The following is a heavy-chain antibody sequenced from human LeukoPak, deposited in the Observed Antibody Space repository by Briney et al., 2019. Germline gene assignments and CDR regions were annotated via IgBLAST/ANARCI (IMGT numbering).Heavy chain of an antibody. V-gene: IGHV1-8*01. Sequence: GASVKVSCKASGYTFPTYDINWVRQATGQGLEWMGWMNPNSGNTGYAQKFQGRVTMTRNTSISTAYMELSSLRSEDTAVYYCARNAQVTRYFDYWGQGTLVTVSS. CDR3: ARNAQVTRYFDY. D-gene: IGHD5-18*01. CDR1: GYTFPTYD. CDR2: MNPNSGNT. J-gene: IGHJ4*02.